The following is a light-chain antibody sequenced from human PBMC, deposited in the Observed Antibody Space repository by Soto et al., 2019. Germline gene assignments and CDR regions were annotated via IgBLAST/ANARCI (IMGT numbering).Light chain of an antibody. J-gene: IGKJ1*01. CDR1: QSVTSY. Sequence: EIVLTQSPATLSLSPGERATLSCRASQSVTSYLAWYQQKPGQAPRLLIYGASSRATGIPDRFSGSGSGTDFTLTISRTEPEDFAVSYGQQRSNSPRKFGQGTK. CDR2: GAS. V-gene: IGKV3-11*01. CDR3: QQRSNSPRK.